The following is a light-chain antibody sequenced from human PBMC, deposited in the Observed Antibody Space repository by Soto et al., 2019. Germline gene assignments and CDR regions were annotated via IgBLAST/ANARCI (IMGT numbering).Light chain of an antibody. CDR3: QSADSSGTYVV. V-gene: IGLV3-25*03. Sequence: SSELTQPPSVSVSPGQTARITCSGDALPKQYAYWYQQKPGQAPVLVIYKDSERPSGIPERFSGSSSGTTATLTISGVQAEDEADDYCQSADSSGTYVVFGGGTKLTVL. CDR1: ALPKQY. CDR2: KDS. J-gene: IGLJ2*01.